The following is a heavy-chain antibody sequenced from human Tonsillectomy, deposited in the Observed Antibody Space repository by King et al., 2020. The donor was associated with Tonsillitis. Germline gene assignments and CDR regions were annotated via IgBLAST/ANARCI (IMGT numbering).Heavy chain of an antibody. Sequence: VQLVESGGGVVQPGRSLRLSCAASGFTFSSYAMHWVRQAPGKGLEWVAVISYDGSNKYYADSVKGRFTISRDNSKNTLYLQMNSLRAEDTAVYYCAMTRRYYDSSGRFDYWGQGTLVTVSS. CDR1: GFTFSSYA. D-gene: IGHD3-22*01. CDR2: ISYDGSNK. J-gene: IGHJ4*02. CDR3: AMTRRYYDSSGRFDY. V-gene: IGHV3-30-3*01.